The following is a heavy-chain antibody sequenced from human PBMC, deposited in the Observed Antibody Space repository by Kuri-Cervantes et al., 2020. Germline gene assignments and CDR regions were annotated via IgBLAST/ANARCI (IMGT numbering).Heavy chain of an antibody. V-gene: IGHV4-34*01. J-gene: IGHJ6*03. CDR2: INHSGNT. CDR1: GGYTSSYY. Sequence: SVTLSRTSTVPGGYTSSYYWSCIRQPPGKGLEWIGEINHSGNTNYNPTLKSRVTISVDTSKNQFSLKLSSVTAADTAVYYCARAPILTGYYFHYYYMDVWGKGTTVTVSS. CDR3: ARAPILTGYYFHYYYMDV. D-gene: IGHD3-9*01.